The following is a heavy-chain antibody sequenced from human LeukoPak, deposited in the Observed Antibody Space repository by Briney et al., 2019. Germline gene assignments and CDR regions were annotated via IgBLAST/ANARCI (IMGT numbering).Heavy chain of an antibody. Sequence: GGSLRLSCAASGFTFSSYGMHWVRQAPGKGLEWVAVISYDGSNKYYADSVKGRFTISRDNSKNTLYLQMNSLRAEDTAVYYCAKSFRIHDYWGQGTLVTVSS. J-gene: IGHJ4*02. CDR3: AKSFRIHDY. CDR1: GFTFSSYG. V-gene: IGHV3-30*18. CDR2: ISYDGSNK.